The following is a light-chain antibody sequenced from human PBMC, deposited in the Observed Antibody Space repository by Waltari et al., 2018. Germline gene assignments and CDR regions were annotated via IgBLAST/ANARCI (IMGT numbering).Light chain of an antibody. V-gene: IGKV3-11*01. J-gene: IGKJ4*01. CDR2: DAS. CDR3: QQRSSWPLT. CDR1: HSVREY. Sequence: DIVLTQSPATLSLSPGARATLSCRASHSVREYLAWYQQRPGQAPRLLIYDASNRATGVPARFSGTGYETDFTLTINNLEPEDFAVYYCQQRSSWPLTFGGGSKVEIK.